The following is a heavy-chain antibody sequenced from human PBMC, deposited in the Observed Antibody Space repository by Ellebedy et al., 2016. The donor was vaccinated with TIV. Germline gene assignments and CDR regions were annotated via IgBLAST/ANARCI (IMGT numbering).Heavy chain of an antibody. J-gene: IGHJ2*01. CDR2: IFHNGDT. CDR3: ARSYGGDSRYFDL. V-gene: IGHV4-4*09. D-gene: IGHD2-21*02. CDR1: GDSIASFY. Sequence: MPSETLSLTCTVSGDSIASFYWTWIRQPPGKGLDWIGYIFHNGDTKYNPSLESRVSISVDKSKDQFSLKLKSVTAADTAVYYCARSYGGDSRYFDLWGPGALVTVSS.